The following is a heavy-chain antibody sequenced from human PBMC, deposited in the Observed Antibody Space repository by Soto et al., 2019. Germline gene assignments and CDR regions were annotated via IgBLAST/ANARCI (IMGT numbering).Heavy chain of an antibody. CDR2: ISSSGSTI. D-gene: IGHD3-22*01. CDR3: ARGLKIRHDAFDL. CDR1: GFTFSDYY. Sequence: PGGSLRLSCAASGFTFSDYYMSWIRQAPGKGLEWVSYISSSGSTIYYADSVEGRFTISRDNAKNSLYLQMNSLRAEDTAVYFCARGLKIRHDAFDLWGPGTMVTVSS. J-gene: IGHJ3*01. V-gene: IGHV3-11*01.